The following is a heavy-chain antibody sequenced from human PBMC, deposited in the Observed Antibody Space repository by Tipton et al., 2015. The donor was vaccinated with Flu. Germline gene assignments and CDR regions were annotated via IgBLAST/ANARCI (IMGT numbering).Heavy chain of an antibody. CDR3: ARAHGSGSYYKIPWFDP. J-gene: IGHJ5*02. CDR2: IYTSGST. Sequence: TLSLTCTVSGGSISSGNYYWSWIRQPAGKGLEWIGRIYTSGSTNYNPSLKSRVTISVDTSKNQFSLKRSSVTAADTAVYYCARAHGSGSYYKIPWFDPWGQGTLVTVSS. D-gene: IGHD3-10*01. CDR1: GGSISSGNYY. V-gene: IGHV4-61*02.